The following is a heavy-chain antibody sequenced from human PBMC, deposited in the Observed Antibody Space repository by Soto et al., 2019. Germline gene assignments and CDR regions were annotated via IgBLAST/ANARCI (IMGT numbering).Heavy chain of an antibody. J-gene: IGHJ4*02. Sequence: GGSLRLSSATSGFTFDNYAMSWVRQAPEKGLEWVSAISGGGGGTYYADSVKGRFIISRDNSKNTLYLQVNGLRTEDTAVYYCAKDVHYDSSGGLDYWGQGTQVTVSS. CDR3: AKDVHYDSSGGLDY. CDR2: ISGGGGGT. CDR1: GFTFDNYA. D-gene: IGHD3-22*01. V-gene: IGHV3-23*01.